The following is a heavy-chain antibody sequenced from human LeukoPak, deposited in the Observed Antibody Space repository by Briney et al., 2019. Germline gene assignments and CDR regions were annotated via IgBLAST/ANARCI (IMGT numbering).Heavy chain of an antibody. D-gene: IGHD6-6*01. Sequence: QPGGSLRLSCAASGFTFSSYWMHWVRQAPGKGLVWVSRINSDGSSTSYADSVKGRFTISRDNSKNTLYLQMNSLRAEDTAVYYCAKDIEYSSSSGWFDPWGQGTLVTVSS. J-gene: IGHJ5*02. V-gene: IGHV3-74*01. CDR1: GFTFSSYW. CDR3: AKDIEYSSSSGWFDP. CDR2: INSDGSST.